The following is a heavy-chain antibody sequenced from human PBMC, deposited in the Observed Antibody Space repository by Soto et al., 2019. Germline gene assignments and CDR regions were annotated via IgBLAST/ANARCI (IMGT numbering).Heavy chain of an antibody. J-gene: IGHJ4*02. D-gene: IGHD5-12*01. CDR2: ISDDGSRT. CDR3: ARHREESGGFDYPAF. CDR1: GFTFTKYP. Sequence: QVQVVESGGGVVQPGKSLRLSCAASGFTFTKYPMHWVRQAPGKGLEWVGLISDDGSRTYYGASVRGRFTISRDNSKNTLHLQMNSLRAEDTALYYCARHREESGGFDYPAFWGQGTLVTVSS. V-gene: IGHV3-30-3*01.